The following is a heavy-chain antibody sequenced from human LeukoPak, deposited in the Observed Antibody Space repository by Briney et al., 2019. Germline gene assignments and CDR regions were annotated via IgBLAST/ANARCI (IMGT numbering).Heavy chain of an antibody. CDR3: ANRRDAFDI. Sequence: GGSLRLSCAASGFPFRDYYMTWIRQAPGKGLEWISYISRSGDTLYYADSVEGRFTISRDNSKNTLYLQMNSLRAEDTAVYYCANRRDAFDIWGQGTMVTVSS. J-gene: IGHJ3*02. V-gene: IGHV3-11*01. CDR1: GFPFRDYY. CDR2: ISRSGDTL.